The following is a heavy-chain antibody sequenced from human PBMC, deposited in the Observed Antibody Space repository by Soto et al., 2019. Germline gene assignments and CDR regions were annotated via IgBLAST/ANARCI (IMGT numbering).Heavy chain of an antibody. CDR2: IYPGDSDT. CDR3: ARRLKAVAAHVGAYYFDY. D-gene: IGHD6-19*01. Sequence: LKISCKGSGYSFTSYWIGWVRQMPGKGLEWMGIIYPGDSDTRYSPSFQGQVTISADKSISTAYLQWSSLKASDTAMYYCARRLKAVAAHVGAYYFDYWGQGTLVTVSS. J-gene: IGHJ4*02. CDR1: GYSFTSYW. V-gene: IGHV5-51*01.